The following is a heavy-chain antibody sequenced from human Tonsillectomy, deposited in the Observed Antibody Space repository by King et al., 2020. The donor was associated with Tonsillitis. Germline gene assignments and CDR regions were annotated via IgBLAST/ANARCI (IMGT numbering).Heavy chain of an antibody. CDR1: GFTFSSYG. D-gene: IGHD3-3*01. J-gene: IGHJ6*02. Sequence: VQLVESGGGLVQPGRSLRLSCAASGFTFSSYGMHWVRQAPGKGLEWVAVISYDGNNKYYADSVKGRFTISRDNSMNTLYLQVNSLRAEDTDLYYFVKHLDRYNYYGMDVWGRGTTHTVSS. V-gene: IGHV3-30*18. CDR2: ISYDGNNK. CDR3: VKHLDRYNYYGMDV.